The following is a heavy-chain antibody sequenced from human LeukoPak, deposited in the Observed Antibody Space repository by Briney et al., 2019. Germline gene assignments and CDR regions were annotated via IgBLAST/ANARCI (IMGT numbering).Heavy chain of an antibody. D-gene: IGHD1-26*01. CDR1: GFTVSSNY. V-gene: IGHV3-66*01. Sequence: PGGSLRLSCAASGFTVSSNYMSWVRQAPGKGLEWVSVIYSGGSTYYADSVKGRFTISRDNSKNTLYLQMDSLRAEDTAVYYCARIFSGSYFYWGQGTLVTVSS. J-gene: IGHJ4*02. CDR2: IYSGGST. CDR3: ARIFSGSYFY.